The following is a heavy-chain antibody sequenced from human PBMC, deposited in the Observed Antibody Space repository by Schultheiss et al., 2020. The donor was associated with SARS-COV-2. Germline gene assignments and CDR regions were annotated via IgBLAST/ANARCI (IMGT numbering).Heavy chain of an antibody. D-gene: IGHD3-22*01. Sequence: GGSLRLSCAASGFTVSSNYMSWVRQAPGKGLEYVSAISGSGGSTYYADSVKGRFTISRDNAKNSLYLQMNSLRAEDTAVYYCARGVTMIVVVSTYYFDYWGQGTLVTVSS. J-gene: IGHJ4*02. CDR3: ARGVTMIVVVSTYYFDY. V-gene: IGHV3-64*04. CDR2: ISGSGGST. CDR1: GFTVSSNY.